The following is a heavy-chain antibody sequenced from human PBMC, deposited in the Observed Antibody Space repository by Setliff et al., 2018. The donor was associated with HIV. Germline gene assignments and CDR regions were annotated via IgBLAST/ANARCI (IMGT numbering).Heavy chain of an antibody. CDR1: GDSINNYA. D-gene: IGHD2-15*01. CDR2: IIPMFGTA. J-gene: IGHJ5*02. V-gene: IGHV1-69*13. CDR3: ARGPSVGGGWFDT. Sequence: GASVKVSCKASGDSINNYAINWVRQAPGQGLEWVGTIIPMFGTANYAQKLQGRVTIMADESTTTAYMDLKSLTSEDTAVYFCARGPSVGGGWFDTWGPGTLVTVSS.